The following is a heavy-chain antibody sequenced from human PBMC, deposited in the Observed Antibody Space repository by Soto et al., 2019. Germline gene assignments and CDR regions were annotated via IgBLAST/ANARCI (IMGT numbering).Heavy chain of an antibody. CDR2: IFHSGST. J-gene: IGHJ4*02. D-gene: IGHD3-9*01. CDR3: ARHRDYDILTNYRKYYFDY. CDR1: GGSISSSTW. Sequence: SETLCLTCAVSGGSISSSTWWSWVRQPPGEGLEWIGEIFHSGSTNYNPSLKSRVTMSLDKSKNHFSLNLSSVTAADTAVYYCARHRDYDILTNYRKYYFDYWGQGTLVTVSS. V-gene: IGHV4-4*02.